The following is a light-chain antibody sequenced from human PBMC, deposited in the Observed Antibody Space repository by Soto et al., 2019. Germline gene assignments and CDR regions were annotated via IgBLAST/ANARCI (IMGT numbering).Light chain of an antibody. CDR3: QQRSNWPPLT. Sequence: EIVFTQSPATLSLSPGERATLSCRSSQSVSTYLAWYQQRPGQAPRPLIYGASTRATGIPARFSGSGSGTDFTLTISSLEPEDFAVYYCQQRSNWPPLTFGGGTKVDIK. J-gene: IGKJ4*01. V-gene: IGKV3-11*01. CDR1: QSVSTY. CDR2: GAS.